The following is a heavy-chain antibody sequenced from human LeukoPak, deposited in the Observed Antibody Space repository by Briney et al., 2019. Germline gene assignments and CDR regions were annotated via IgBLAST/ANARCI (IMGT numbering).Heavy chain of an antibody. CDR3: VLRSSWNYYMDV. CDR1: GFTFSNFE. CDR2: ISSPGTHI. Sequence: GGSLRLSCVASGFTFSNFEMNWVRQAPGKGLEWVSYISSPGTHIYYADSVEGRFTISRDNGKNSLYLQMNSLRAEDTAVYYCVLRSSWNYYMDVWGQGTLVTVSS. V-gene: IGHV3-48*03. J-gene: IGHJ4*02. D-gene: IGHD6-13*01.